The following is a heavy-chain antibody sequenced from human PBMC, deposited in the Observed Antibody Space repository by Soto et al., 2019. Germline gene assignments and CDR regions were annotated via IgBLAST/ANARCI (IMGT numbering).Heavy chain of an antibody. V-gene: IGHV1-46*01. CDR3: ARDRRRDCGGDCYLVY. D-gene: IGHD2-21*02. Sequence: ASVKVSCKASGYTFTSYYMHWVRQAPGQGLEWMGIINPSGGSTSYAQKFQGRVTMTRDTSTSTVYMELSSLRSEDTAVYYCARDRRRDCGGDCYLVYWGQGTLVTVS. CDR1: GYTFTSYY. J-gene: IGHJ4*02. CDR2: INPSGGST.